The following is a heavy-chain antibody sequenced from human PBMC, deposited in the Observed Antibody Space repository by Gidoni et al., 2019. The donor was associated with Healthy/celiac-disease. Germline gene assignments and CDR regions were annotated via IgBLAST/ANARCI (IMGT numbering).Heavy chain of an antibody. CDR3: AKDEGNIVAATDY. D-gene: IGHD5-12*01. CDR2: ISGSGGST. CDR1: GVPCRRYS. J-gene: IGHJ4*02. Sequence: EVQLLESGGGLVQPGASLRLSCAASGVPCRRYSVSWVRQAPVKGLEWVSAISGSGGSTYYADSVKGRFTISRDNSKNTLYLQMNSLRAEDTAVYYCAKDEGNIVAATDYWGQGTLVTVS. V-gene: IGHV3-23*01.